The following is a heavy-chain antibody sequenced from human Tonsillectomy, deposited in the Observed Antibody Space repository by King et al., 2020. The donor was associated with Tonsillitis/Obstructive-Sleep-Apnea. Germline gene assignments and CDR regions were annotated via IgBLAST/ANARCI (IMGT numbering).Heavy chain of an antibody. D-gene: IGHD3-3*01. CDR1: GFTFSSYE. V-gene: IGHV3-48*03. CDR2: ISSSGSTI. J-gene: IGHJ6*02. CDR3: ARISWSGFHCGMDV. Sequence: VQLVESGGGLVQPGGSLRLSCAASGFTFSSYEMNWVRQAPGKGLEWVSYISSSGSTIYYADSVKGRFTISRDNAKNSLYLQMNSLRAEDTAVYYCARISWSGFHCGMDVWGQGTTVTVSS.